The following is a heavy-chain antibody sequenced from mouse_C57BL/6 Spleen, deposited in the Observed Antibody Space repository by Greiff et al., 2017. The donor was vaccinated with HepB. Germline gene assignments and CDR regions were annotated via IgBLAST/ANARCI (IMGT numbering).Heavy chain of an antibody. J-gene: IGHJ4*01. CDR2: IYPRDGST. CDR3: ARNYYYGSSYYAMDY. V-gene: IGHV1-85*01. D-gene: IGHD1-1*01. Sequence: QVQLQQSGPELVKPGASVKLSCKASGYTFTSYDINWVKQRPGQGLEWIGWIYPRDGSTKYNEKFKGKATLTVDTSSSTAYMELHSLTSEDSAVYFCARNYYYGSSYYAMDYWGQGTSVTVSS. CDR1: GYTFTSYD.